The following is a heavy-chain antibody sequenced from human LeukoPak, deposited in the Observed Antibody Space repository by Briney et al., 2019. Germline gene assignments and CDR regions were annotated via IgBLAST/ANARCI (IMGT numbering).Heavy chain of an antibody. D-gene: IGHD3-22*01. CDR1: GFTFRNAW. V-gene: IGHV3-15*01. CDR3: VVITRGDAFDI. Sequence: GGSLRLSCAASGFTFRNAWMSWVRQAPGKGLEWVGRIQSKTDGGTADYAASVKGRFTISREDSKNTLYLQMNSLKTEDTAVYYCVVITRGDAFDIWGQGTMVTVSS. CDR2: IQSKTDGGTA. J-gene: IGHJ3*02.